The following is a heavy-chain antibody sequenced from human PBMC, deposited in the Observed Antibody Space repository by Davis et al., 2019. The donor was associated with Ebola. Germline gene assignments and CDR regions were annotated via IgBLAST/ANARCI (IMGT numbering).Heavy chain of an antibody. Sequence: ESLKISCAASGFTVSSNYMSWVRQPPGKGLEWIGSIYYSGSTSYNPSLKSRVTISVDTSKNQFSLKLSSVTAADTAVYYCARISSTSFLKGYYYYGMDVWGQGTTVTVSS. CDR3: ARISSTSFLKGYYYYGMDV. D-gene: IGHD2-2*01. CDR2: IYYSGST. J-gene: IGHJ6*02. V-gene: IGHV4-39*01. CDR1: GFTVSSNY.